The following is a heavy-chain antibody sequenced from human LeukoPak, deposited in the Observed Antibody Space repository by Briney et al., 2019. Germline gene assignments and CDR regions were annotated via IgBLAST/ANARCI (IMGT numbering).Heavy chain of an antibody. CDR3: ARAIAPYNWNYVWFDP. Sequence: KVGESLKISCKGSGYSFINYRISWVRQMPGKGLEWMGRIDPSDSYTNYSPSFQGHVTISADKSISTAYLQWTNLKASDTAMYYCARAIAPYNWNYVWFDPWGQGTLVTVSS. V-gene: IGHV5-10-1*01. CDR2: IDPSDSYT. D-gene: IGHD1-7*01. CDR1: GYSFINYR. J-gene: IGHJ5*02.